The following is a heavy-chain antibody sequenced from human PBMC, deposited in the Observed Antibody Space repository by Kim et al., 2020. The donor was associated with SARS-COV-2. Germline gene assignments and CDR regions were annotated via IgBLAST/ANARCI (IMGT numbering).Heavy chain of an antibody. Sequence: GGSLRLSCAASGFTFSSYGMHWVRQAPGKGLEWVAVIWYDGSNKYYADSVKGRFTISRDNSKNTLYLQMNSLRAEDTAVYYCARARIAAADAQDPDYYYYGMDVWGQGTTVTVSS. V-gene: IGHV3-33*01. CDR3: ARARIAAADAQDPDYYYYGMDV. CDR1: GFTFSSYG. D-gene: IGHD6-13*01. J-gene: IGHJ6*02. CDR2: IWYDGSNK.